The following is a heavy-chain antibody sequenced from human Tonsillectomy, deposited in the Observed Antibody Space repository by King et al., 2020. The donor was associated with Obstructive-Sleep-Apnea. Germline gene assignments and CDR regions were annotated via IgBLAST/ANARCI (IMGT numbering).Heavy chain of an antibody. Sequence: QLQESGPGLVKPSQTLSLTCTVSGGSISSGDYYWSWIRQPPGKGLEWIGYIYYSGSTYYNAFLTSRVTISVDMSKNHFSLKLSSVTAADTAVYYCARGIAVADDYGMDVWGQGTTVTVSS. CDR2: IYYSGST. CDR1: GGSISSGDYY. V-gene: IGHV4-30-4*01. CDR3: ARGIAVADDYGMDV. D-gene: IGHD6-19*01. J-gene: IGHJ6*02.